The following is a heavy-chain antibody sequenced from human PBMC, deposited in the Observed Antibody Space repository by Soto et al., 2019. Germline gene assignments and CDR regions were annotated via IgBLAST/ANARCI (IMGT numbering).Heavy chain of an antibody. J-gene: IGHJ4*02. CDR1: GFTFSSYG. CDR2: ISYDGSNK. Sequence: QVPLVESGGGVVQPGRSLRLSCAASGFTFSSYGMHWVRQAPGKGLEWVAVISYDGSNKYYADSVKGRFTISRDNSKNTLYLQMNSLRAEDTAVYYCAKTGRDGYGDFDYWGQGTLVTVSS. CDR3: AKTGRDGYGDFDY. V-gene: IGHV3-30*18. D-gene: IGHD4-17*01.